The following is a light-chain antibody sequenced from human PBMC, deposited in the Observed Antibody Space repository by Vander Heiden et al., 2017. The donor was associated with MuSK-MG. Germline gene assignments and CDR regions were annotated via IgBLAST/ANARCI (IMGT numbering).Light chain of an antibody. CDR1: QSVYSN. CDR2: ATS. J-gene: IGKJ2*01. V-gene: IGKV3-15*01. Sequence: EIVVTQSPATLSVSPGERATLNCRTSQSVYSNLAWYQQKPGQAPRLLIYATSSRAPDIPARFSGSGSGTEFTLTIRSLQSEDFAVYYCLHDTIWPYIFGQGTRLEIK. CDR3: LHDTIWPYI.